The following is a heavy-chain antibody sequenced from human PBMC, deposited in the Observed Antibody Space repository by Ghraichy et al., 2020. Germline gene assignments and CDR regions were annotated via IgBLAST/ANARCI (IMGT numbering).Heavy chain of an antibody. D-gene: IGHD2-2*01. V-gene: IGHV4-39*01. CDR3: ARYGQQPIFDY. CDR1: GGSISSSSYY. J-gene: IGHJ4*02. Sequence: SQTLSLTCTVSGGSISSSSYYWGWIRQPPGKGLEWIGSIYYSGSTYYNPSLKSRVTISVDTSKNQFSLKLSSVTAADTAVYYCARYGQQPIFDYWGQGTLVTDSS. CDR2: IYYSGST.